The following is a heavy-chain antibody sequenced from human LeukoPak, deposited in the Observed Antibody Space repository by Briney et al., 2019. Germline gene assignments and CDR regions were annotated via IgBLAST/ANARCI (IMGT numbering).Heavy chain of an antibody. CDR3: ARGMWWPDY. D-gene: IGHD2-21*01. Sequence: ASVKVSCKASGGTFSSYAISWVRQATGQGLEWMGWMNPNNGNTDYAQKFQGRVTLTRNTSISTAYMELSSLRSEDTAMYYCARGMWWPDYWGQGTLVTVSS. CDR2: MNPNNGNT. CDR1: GGTFSSYA. V-gene: IGHV1-8*02. J-gene: IGHJ4*02.